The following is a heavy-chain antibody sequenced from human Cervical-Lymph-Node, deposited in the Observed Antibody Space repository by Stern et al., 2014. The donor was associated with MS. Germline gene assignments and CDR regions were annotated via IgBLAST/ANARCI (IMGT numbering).Heavy chain of an antibody. V-gene: IGHV3-30*18. CDR2: ISYDGSNK. Sequence: QVQLVESGGGVVQPGRSLRLSCAASGFTFSSYGMHWVRQAPGQGLEWVGVISYDGSNKYYADSVEGRFTISRDNSKNTLYLQMNSLRAEDTAVYYCAKAKAPIVVVPAAPGDYWGQGTLVTVSS. D-gene: IGHD2-2*01. CDR3: AKAKAPIVVVPAAPGDY. CDR1: GFTFSSYG. J-gene: IGHJ4*02.